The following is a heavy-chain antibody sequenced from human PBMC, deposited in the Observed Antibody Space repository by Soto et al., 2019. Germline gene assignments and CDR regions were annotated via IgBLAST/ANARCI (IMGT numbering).Heavy chain of an antibody. CDR1: GGSISSGGYY. J-gene: IGHJ6*02. V-gene: IGHV4-31*03. D-gene: IGHD3-10*01. CDR3: ASQRPGEWYYYYGMDV. CDR2: IYCSGNT. Sequence: SETLSLTCTVSGGSISSGGYYWSWIRQHPGQGLEWIGYIYCSGNTYYNPSLKSRVTISVDTSKNQFSLKLTSVTAADTAVYYWASQRPGEWYYYYGMDVWGQGTTVTVSS.